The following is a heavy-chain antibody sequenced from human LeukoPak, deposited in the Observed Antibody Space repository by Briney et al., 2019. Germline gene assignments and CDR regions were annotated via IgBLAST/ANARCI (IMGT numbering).Heavy chain of an antibody. J-gene: IGHJ4*02. CDR3: ARASLYCGSTSCYYDY. CDR1: VFTFSRYS. CDR2: IDSSSRYI. D-gene: IGHD2-2*01. V-gene: IGHV3-21*01. Sequence: GGSLRLSCAASVFTFSRYSMNWVRPAPGKGLEWVSSIDSSSRYIYYADSVKGRFTISRDNAKNSLHLQMNSLRAEDTAVYYCARASLYCGSTSCYYDYWGQGTLVTVSS.